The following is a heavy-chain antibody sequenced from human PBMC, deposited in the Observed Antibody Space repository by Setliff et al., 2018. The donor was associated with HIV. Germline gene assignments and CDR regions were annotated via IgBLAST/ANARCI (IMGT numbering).Heavy chain of an antibody. J-gene: IGHJ4*01. CDR2: IIPILATS. D-gene: IGHD3-10*01. CDR1: GDTFRSYA. CDR3: ARDGWDYYGSGTYPPLYYFDS. Sequence: SVKVSCKASGDTFRSYAISWVRQAPGQGLEWMGRIIPILATSNYTQKFQGRVTITADKSTRTAYMELSSLRSEDTAVYYCARDGWDYYGSGTYPPLYYFDSWGQGTLVTVSS. V-gene: IGHV1-69*06.